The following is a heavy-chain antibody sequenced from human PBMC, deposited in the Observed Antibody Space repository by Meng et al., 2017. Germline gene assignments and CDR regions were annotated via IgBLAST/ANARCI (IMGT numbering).Heavy chain of an antibody. V-gene: IGHV3-74*01. Sequence: ESGGWMLRSGGVLMLCCAASGFTFKNYWMHWVRQAPGKGLGWVSRKKPAGTMTVSADSVKGRFTISRDNAKNTLYLQMNSLRSDDTAVYYCARSDWFDPWGQGTLVTVSS. CDR2: KKPAGTMT. CDR3: ARSDWFDP. CDR1: GFTFKNYW. J-gene: IGHJ5*02.